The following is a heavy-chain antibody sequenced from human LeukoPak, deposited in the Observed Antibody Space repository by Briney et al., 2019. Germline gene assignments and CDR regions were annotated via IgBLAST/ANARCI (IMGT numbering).Heavy chain of an antibody. CDR1: GFTFRNHW. J-gene: IGHJ4*02. CDR2: ITPDGSGD. V-gene: IGHV3-7*01. D-gene: IGHD1-7*01. Sequence: GGSLRLSCAASGFTFRNHWMSWVRQAPGRGLKWVASITPDGSGDYYLDSVKGRFTISRDNAENSLFLQMSSLGAEDTAVYYCARLMGTVTTYDYWGQGTLVTVSS. CDR3: ARLMGTVTTYDY.